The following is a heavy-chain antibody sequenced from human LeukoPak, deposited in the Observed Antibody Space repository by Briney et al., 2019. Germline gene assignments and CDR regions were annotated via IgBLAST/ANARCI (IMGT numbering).Heavy chain of an antibody. CDR2: IRYDGSNK. CDR3: AKDSGYDFWSGYYNAAFDY. D-gene: IGHD3-3*01. Sequence: PGGSLRLSCAASGFTFSSYGMHWVRQAPGKGLEWVAFIRYDGSNKYYADSVKGRFTISRDNSKNTLYLQMNSLRAEDTAVYYCAKDSGYDFWSGYYNAAFDYWGQGTLVTVSS. CDR1: GFTFSSYG. V-gene: IGHV3-30*02. J-gene: IGHJ4*02.